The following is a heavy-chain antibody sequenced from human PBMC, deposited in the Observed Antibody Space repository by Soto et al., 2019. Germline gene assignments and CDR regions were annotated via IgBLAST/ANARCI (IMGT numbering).Heavy chain of an antibody. J-gene: IGHJ6*02. CDR3: ARCLNYYDSSGYYSYYYYGMDV. CDR1: GFTFSSYA. Sequence: GGSLRLSCAASGFTFSSYAISWVRQAPGKGPEWVSVIYSGGSTYYADSVKGRFTISRDNSKSTLYLQMNSLRAEDTAVYYCARCLNYYDSSGYYSYYYYGMDVWGQGTTVTVSS. V-gene: IGHV3-66*01. CDR2: IYSGGST. D-gene: IGHD3-22*01.